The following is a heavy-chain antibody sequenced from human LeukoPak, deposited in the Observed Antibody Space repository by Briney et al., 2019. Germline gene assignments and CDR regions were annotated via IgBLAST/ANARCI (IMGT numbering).Heavy chain of an antibody. CDR2: ITGSGGNT. D-gene: IGHD2-2*01. V-gene: IGHV3-23*01. Sequence: GGSLRLSCAASGFTFSNYAMNWVRQAPGKGLEWVSAITGSGGNTYYEDSVKGRFTISRDNSKNTLYLQMNSLRAEDTAVYYCATASEYCSSTRCVAHAFDIWGQGTMVTVSS. CDR3: ATASEYCSSTRCVAHAFDI. J-gene: IGHJ3*02. CDR1: GFTFSNYA.